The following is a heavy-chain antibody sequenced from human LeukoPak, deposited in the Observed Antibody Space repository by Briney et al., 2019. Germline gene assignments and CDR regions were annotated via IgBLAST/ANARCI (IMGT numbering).Heavy chain of an antibody. D-gene: IGHD2-15*01. J-gene: IGHJ4*02. Sequence: GGSLRLSCAASGFTFSSHSMTWVRQAPGKGLEWVSVIIGSGGSTYYADSVKGRFTISRDNSKNTLYLQMNSLRAEDTALYYCAKAFKVVPNSWVCLDYWGQGTLVTVSS. CDR3: AKAFKVVPNSWVCLDY. CDR2: IIGSGGST. CDR1: GFTFSSHS. V-gene: IGHV3-23*01.